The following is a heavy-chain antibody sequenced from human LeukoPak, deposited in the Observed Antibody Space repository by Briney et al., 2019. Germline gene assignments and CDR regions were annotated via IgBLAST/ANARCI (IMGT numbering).Heavy chain of an antibody. J-gene: IGHJ4*02. CDR2: INPNSGGP. V-gene: IGHV1-2*06. CDR3: ARDLLGTTYYYDSSGYSAFDY. D-gene: IGHD3-22*01. Sequence: ASVKVSCKASGYTFTRYYVHWVRQAPGQGLEWMGRINPNSGGPNYAQKFQGRVTMTRDTSISTAYMELSRLRSDDTAVYYCARDLLGTTYYYDSSGYSAFDYWGQGTLVTVSS. CDR1: GYTFTRYY.